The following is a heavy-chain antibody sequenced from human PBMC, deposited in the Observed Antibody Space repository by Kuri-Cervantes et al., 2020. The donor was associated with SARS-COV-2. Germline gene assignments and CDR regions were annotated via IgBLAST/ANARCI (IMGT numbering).Heavy chain of an antibody. CDR2: IRYDGNYK. J-gene: IGHJ6*03. Sequence: GECLKISCAASGFTFSHFGMFWVRQAPGKGLEWVAFIRYDGNYKTYADAVKGRFTISRDNSKNTLYLQMDNLRAEDRAVYYCAKDLIAAAGNDYFYMDVWGTGTTVTVSS. D-gene: IGHD6-13*01. V-gene: IGHV3-30*02. CDR1: GFTFSHFG. CDR3: AKDLIAAAGNDYFYMDV.